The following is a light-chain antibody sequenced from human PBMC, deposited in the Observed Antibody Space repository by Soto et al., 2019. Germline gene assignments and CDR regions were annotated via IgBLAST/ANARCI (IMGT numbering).Light chain of an antibody. CDR1: SSDVGAYTS. CDR2: EVS. J-gene: IGLJ1*01. Sequence: QSALTQPASVSGSPGQSITISCSGTSSDVGAYTSVSWYQQHPGKAPKLMIYEVSNRPSGVSNRFSGSKSGNTASLSISGLQAEDETDYYCFSYTSSGTYVFGTGTKVTVL. V-gene: IGLV2-14*01. CDR3: FSYTSSGTYV.